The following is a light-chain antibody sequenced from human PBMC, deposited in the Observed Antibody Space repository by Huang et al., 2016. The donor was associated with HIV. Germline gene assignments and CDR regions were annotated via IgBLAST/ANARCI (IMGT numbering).Light chain of an antibody. CDR1: QNITSY. V-gene: IGKV1-39*01. J-gene: IGKJ2*01. CDR3: QQSYSTLPMYT. CDR2: RAS. Sequence: DIQMTQSPSSLSASVGDRVNITCRASQNITSYLNWYQQKPGKAPKLLIYRASTLQSGVPSRFSGSGSGADFTLTISTLQPEDFATYYCQQSYSTLPMYTFGQGTKLEIK.